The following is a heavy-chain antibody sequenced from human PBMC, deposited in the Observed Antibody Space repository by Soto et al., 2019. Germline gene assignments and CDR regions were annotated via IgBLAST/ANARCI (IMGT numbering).Heavy chain of an antibody. CDR2: ISYDGTDK. V-gene: IGHV3-30*03. D-gene: IGHD6-13*01. J-gene: IGHJ6*02. CDR3: ARDITPSDSSSWRAYYYYGMDV. Sequence: GGSLRLSCAASGFTFSSYGIHWVRQAPGKGLEWVALISYDGTDKYYADSVKGRFTISRDNSKNTLYLQMNSLRAEDTAVYYCARDITPSDSSSWRAYYYYGMDVWGQGTTVTVSS. CDR1: GFTFSSYG.